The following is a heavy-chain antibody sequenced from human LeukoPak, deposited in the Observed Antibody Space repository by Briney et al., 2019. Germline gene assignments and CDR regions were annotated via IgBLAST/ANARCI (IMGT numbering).Heavy chain of an antibody. CDR3: AREPRGAPDPPFDY. D-gene: IGHD1-26*01. CDR2: ISAYNGNT. V-gene: IGHV1-18*01. CDR1: GYTFTSYG. Sequence: ASVKVSCKASGYTFTSYGISWVRQAPGQGLEWMGWISAYNGNTNYAQKLQGRVTMTTDTPTSTAYMELRSLRSDDTAVYYCAREPRGAPDPPFDYWGQGTLVTVSS. J-gene: IGHJ4*02.